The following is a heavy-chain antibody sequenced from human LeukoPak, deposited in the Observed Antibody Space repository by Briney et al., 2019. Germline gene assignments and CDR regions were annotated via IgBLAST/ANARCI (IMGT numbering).Heavy chain of an antibody. CDR3: ARRTFYYDSRGYRYFFDY. Sequence: RSGGSLRLSCAASGFTFDDYGMSWVRQAPGKGLEWVSGLNWNGGSTGYADSVKGRFTISRDNAKNSLYLQMNSLRAEDTALYYCARRTFYYDSRGYRYFFDYWGQETLVTVSS. CDR1: GFTFDDYG. J-gene: IGHJ4*02. V-gene: IGHV3-20*04. D-gene: IGHD3-22*01. CDR2: LNWNGGST.